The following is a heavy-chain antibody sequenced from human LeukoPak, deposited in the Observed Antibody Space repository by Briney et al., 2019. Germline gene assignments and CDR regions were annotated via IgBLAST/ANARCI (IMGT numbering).Heavy chain of an antibody. J-gene: IGHJ6*02. Sequence: GGSLRLSCAASGFTFSSYGTHWVRQAPGKGLEWVAVISYDGSNKYYADSVKGRFTISRDNSKNTLYLQMNSLRAEDTAVYYCAKDLSPWEYSSALDVWGQGTTVTVSS. CDR3: AKDLSPWEYSSALDV. CDR2: ISYDGSNK. V-gene: IGHV3-30*18. CDR1: GFTFSSYG. D-gene: IGHD6-19*01.